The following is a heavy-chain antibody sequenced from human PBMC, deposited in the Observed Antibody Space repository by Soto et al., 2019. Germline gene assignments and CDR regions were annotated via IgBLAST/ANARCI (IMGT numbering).Heavy chain of an antibody. CDR2: IYHSGST. D-gene: IGHD2-21*02. CDR3: ARVRGRLYCGGDCYSVSAFDI. Sequence: SETLSLTCAVSGYSISSGYYWGWIRQPPGKGLEWIGSIYHSGSTYYNPSLKNRVTISVDTSKNQFSLKLSSVTAADTAVYYCARVRGRLYCGGDCYSVSAFDIWGQGTMVTVSS. J-gene: IGHJ3*02. CDR1: GYSISSGYY. V-gene: IGHV4-38-2*01.